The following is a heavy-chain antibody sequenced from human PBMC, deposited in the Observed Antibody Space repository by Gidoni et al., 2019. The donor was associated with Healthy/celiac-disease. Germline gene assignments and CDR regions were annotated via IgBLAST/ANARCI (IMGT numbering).Heavy chain of an antibody. V-gene: IGHV1-69*01. Sequence: ASGGTFSSYAIGWVRQAPGQGLEWMGGIIPNFGTANYAQKFQGRVTITADESTSTAYMELSSLRSEDTAVYYCARDRTGYSSGWYDAFDIWGQGTMVTVSS. CDR3: ARDRTGYSSGWYDAFDI. D-gene: IGHD6-19*01. CDR1: GGTFSSYA. J-gene: IGHJ3*02. CDR2: IIPNFGTA.